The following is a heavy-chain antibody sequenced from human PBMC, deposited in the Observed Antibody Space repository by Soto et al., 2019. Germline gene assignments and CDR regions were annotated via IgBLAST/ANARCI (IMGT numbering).Heavy chain of an antibody. Sequence: QVQLVQSGAEVKKPGSSVKVSCKASGGTFSSYAISWVRQAPGQRLEWMGGIIPIFGTANYAQKFQGRVTITADESTSTAYMELSSVRSEDTAVYYCATRLYSSSWEGSIFCMDVWGQGTTVTVSS. CDR2: IIPIFGTA. CDR1: GGTFSSYA. CDR3: ATRLYSSSWEGSIFCMDV. J-gene: IGHJ6*02. V-gene: IGHV1-69*01. D-gene: IGHD6-13*01.